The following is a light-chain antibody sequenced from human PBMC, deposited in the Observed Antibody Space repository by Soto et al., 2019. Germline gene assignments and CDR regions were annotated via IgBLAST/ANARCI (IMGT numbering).Light chain of an antibody. CDR1: QSVGSN. J-gene: IGKJ1*01. Sequence: EIVMTQSPATLSVSPGERATLSCRASQSVGSNLAWYQQKPGQAPRLLIYGASTRATGIPARFSGSASGTECTLPISSLQAEDFAIYFCQQYNNWPPDRTFGQGTKGEIK. V-gene: IGKV3-15*01. CDR2: GAS. CDR3: QQYNNWPPDRT.